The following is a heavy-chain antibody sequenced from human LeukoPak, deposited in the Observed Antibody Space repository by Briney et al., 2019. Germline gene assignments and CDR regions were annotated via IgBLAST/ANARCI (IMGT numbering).Heavy chain of an antibody. CDR2: AVYRSRWYY. CDR3: ARSTALVGDDWLDT. V-gene: IGHV6-1*01. Sequence: SQSLSLTCAISGDSVSGNSAAWNWLRQSPSRGLEWLGRAVYRSRWYYDYAVSVKSRIIINPDTSKNQFSLQLNSVTPDDTAMYYCARSTALVGDDWLDTWGQGTLVTVSS. J-gene: IGHJ5*02. D-gene: IGHD2-21*01. CDR1: GDSVSGNSAA.